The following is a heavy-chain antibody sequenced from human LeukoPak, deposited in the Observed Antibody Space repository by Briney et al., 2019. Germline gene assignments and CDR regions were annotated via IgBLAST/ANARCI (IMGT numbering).Heavy chain of an antibody. D-gene: IGHD1-1*01. CDR1: GFTFSDYY. V-gene: IGHV3-11*01. CDR2: ISSSGSTI. J-gene: IGHJ4*02. CDR3: ARDPNWNPVSVDY. Sequence: PGGSLRLSCAASGFTFSDYYMSWIRQAPVKGLEWVSYISSSGSTIYYADSVKGRFTISRDNAKNSLYLQMNSLRAEDTAVYYCARDPNWNPVSVDYWGQGTLVTVSS.